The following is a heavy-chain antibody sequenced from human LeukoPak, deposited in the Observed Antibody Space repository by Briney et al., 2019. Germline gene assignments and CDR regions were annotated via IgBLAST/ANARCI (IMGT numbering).Heavy chain of an antibody. D-gene: IGHD6-13*01. CDR2: IYSGGST. J-gene: IGHJ3*02. CDR3: ARDAAAVKDAFDI. V-gene: IGHV3-53*01. Sequence: LAGGSLRLSCAASGFTVSSNYMSWVRQAPGKGLEWVSVIYSGGSTYYADSVKGRFTISRDNSKNTLYLQMNSLRAEDTAVYYCARDAAAVKDAFDIWGQGTMVTVSS. CDR1: GFTVSSNY.